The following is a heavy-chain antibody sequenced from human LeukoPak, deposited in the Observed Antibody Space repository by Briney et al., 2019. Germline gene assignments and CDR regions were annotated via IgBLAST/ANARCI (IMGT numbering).Heavy chain of an antibody. V-gene: IGHV4-39*01. CDR3: ARQMADCSSTSCRYYYGMDV. J-gene: IGHJ6*02. CDR2: IYYSGST. Sequence: SETLSLTCTVSGGSISSSSYYWGWIRQPPGKGLEWIGSIYYSGSTYYNPSLKSRVTISVDTSKNQFSLKLSSVTAADTAVYYCARQMADCSSTSCRYYYGMDVWGQGTTVTVSS. D-gene: IGHD2-2*01. CDR1: GGSISSSSYY.